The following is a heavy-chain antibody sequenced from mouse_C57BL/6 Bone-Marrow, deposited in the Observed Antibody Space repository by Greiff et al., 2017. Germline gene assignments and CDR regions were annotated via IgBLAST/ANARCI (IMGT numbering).Heavy chain of an antibody. Sequence: EVMLVESGGGLVQPGGSMKLSCVASGFTFSNYWMNWVRQSPEEGLEWVAQIRLKSDNYATHYAESVKGRFTISRDDSKSSVYLQMNNLRAEDTGIYYCTAYSYYYAMDYWGQGTSVTVSS. CDR2: IRLKSDNYAT. CDR1: GFTFSNYW. D-gene: IGHD2-10*01. J-gene: IGHJ4*01. CDR3: TAYSYYYAMDY. V-gene: IGHV6-3*01.